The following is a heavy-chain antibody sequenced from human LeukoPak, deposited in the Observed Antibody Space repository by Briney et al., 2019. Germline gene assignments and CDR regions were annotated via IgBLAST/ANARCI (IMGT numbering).Heavy chain of an antibody. J-gene: IGHJ4*02. CDR1: GGTFSSYA. Sequence: ASVKVSCKASGGTFSSYAISWVRQAPGQGLEWMGVIIPIFGTANYAQKFQGRVTITADESTSTAYMELSSLRSEDTAVYYCARKDYYGSGSYHYWGQGTLVTVSS. CDR3: ARKDYYGSGSYHY. CDR2: IIPIFGTA. D-gene: IGHD3-10*01. V-gene: IGHV1-69*13.